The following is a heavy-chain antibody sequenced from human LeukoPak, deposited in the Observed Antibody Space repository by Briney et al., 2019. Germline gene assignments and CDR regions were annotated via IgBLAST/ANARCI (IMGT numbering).Heavy chain of an antibody. CDR3: AKHYMGSSYNHGLDC. Sequence: SETLSLTCTVSGGSISSSSHYWGWIRQSPGKGLEWIGSIYYSGTTYYNPSLKSRVTISVDTSKNQFSLKLSSVTAADTALYYCAKHYMGSSYNHGLDCWGQGTLVTVSS. CDR2: IYYSGTT. CDR1: GGSISSSSHY. D-gene: IGHD3-10*01. J-gene: IGHJ4*02. V-gene: IGHV4-39*01.